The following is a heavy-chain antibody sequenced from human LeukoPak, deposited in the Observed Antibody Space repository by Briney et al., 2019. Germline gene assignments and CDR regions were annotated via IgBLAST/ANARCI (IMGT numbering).Heavy chain of an antibody. V-gene: IGHV3-7*01. CDR2: INQDGSEK. CDR3: ARARLRYWYFDL. Sequence: PGGSLRLSCAASGFTFSSYWMTWVRQAPGKGLEWVANINQDGSEKYYVDSVKGRFTVSRDNAKNSLYLQMNSLRAEDTAVYYCARARLRYWYFDLWGRGTLVTVSS. CDR1: GFTFSSYW. D-gene: IGHD2-8*01. J-gene: IGHJ2*01.